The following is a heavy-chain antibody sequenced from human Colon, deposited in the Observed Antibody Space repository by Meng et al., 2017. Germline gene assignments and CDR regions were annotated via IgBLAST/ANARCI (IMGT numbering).Heavy chain of an antibody. CDR1: GGSVSSGDYY. CDR3: ARVNGDFDEAWFDP. J-gene: IGHJ5*02. D-gene: IGHD2-21*02. CDR2: VYYTGNT. V-gene: IGHV4-61*08. Sequence: GPPQEPGPGLGRPSETLSLTCTVSGGSVSSGDYYWSWIRQPPGKGLEWLGYVYYTGNTNYNPSLKNRVTISLDTSNNQFSLKLTSMTAADAAIYYCARVNGDFDEAWFDPWGQGTLVTVSS.